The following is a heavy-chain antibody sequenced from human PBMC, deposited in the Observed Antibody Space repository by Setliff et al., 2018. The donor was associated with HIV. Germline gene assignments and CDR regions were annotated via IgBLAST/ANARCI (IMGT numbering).Heavy chain of an antibody. Sequence: PGGSLRLSCAASGFTFSSYSMNWVRQAPGKGMAWVGRIKGTTDGGTTDYASPVKGRFSISTDDSKNTLDLQMNSLKIEDTAVYYCTTDRWSHFYDSSGYYYYYWGQGTLVTVSS. V-gene: IGHV3-15*01. CDR2: IKGTTDGGTT. J-gene: IGHJ4*02. CDR3: TTDRWSHFYDSSGYYYYY. CDR1: GFTFSSYS. D-gene: IGHD3-22*01.